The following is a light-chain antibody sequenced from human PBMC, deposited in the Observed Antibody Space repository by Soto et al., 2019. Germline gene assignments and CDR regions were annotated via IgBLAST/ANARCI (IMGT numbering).Light chain of an antibody. CDR3: SSYRSIGTLV. CDR1: NSDVGGYNY. Sequence: QSALTQPASVSGSPGQSITISCTGTNSDVGGYNYVSWYQQHPGKAPKVMIYEVSNRPSGVSNRFSGSKSGNTASLTISGLQAEDEAHYYCSSYRSIGTLVFGTGTKVTVL. J-gene: IGLJ1*01. CDR2: EVS. V-gene: IGLV2-14*01.